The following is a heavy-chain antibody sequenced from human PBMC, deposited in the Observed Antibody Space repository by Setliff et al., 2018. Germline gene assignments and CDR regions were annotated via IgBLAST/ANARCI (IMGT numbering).Heavy chain of an antibody. D-gene: IGHD2-15*01. V-gene: IGHV3-23*01. CDR2: VSGSGDNT. Sequence: GGSLRLSCAASGFTFTTYAMSWVRQAPGKGLEWVSGVSGSGDNTYYADSVKGRFTVSRDNSKNTLYLQMNSLRAEDTAVYYCARAPYCSGGSCYSAVANDAFDIWGQGTMVTVSS. CDR1: GFTFTTYA. J-gene: IGHJ3*02. CDR3: ARAPYCSGGSCYSAVANDAFDI.